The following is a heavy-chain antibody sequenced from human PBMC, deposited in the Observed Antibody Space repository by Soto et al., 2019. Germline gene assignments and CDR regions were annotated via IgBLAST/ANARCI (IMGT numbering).Heavy chain of an antibody. CDR2: ISYTGNNK. J-gene: IGHJ4*02. D-gene: IGHD6-13*01. V-gene: IGHV3-30-3*01. CDR1: GFTFSTYA. Sequence: PGGSVRLSCAASGFTFSTYAMHWVRQAPGKGLEWLSVISYTGNNKNYIDSVKGRFTISRDNSKSTLYLQLSSLRIEDTAVYHCARGGAYCASSSCFPAFDYWGQGSLVTVSS. CDR3: ARGGAYCASSSCFPAFDY.